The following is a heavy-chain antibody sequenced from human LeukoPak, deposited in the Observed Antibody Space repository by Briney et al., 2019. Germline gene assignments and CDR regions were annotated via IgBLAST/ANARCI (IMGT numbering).Heavy chain of an antibody. Sequence: GGSLRLSCGASGFIFTDYWVDWVRQAPGKGLEWVANMKQDGSERNYLESVKGRFTISRDNSKNTLYLQMNSLRAEDTAVYYCARDSPDLLAAAGTFDYWGQGTLVTVSS. J-gene: IGHJ4*02. V-gene: IGHV3-7*01. CDR1: GFIFTDYW. CDR3: ARDSPDLLAAAGTFDY. CDR2: MKQDGSER. D-gene: IGHD6-13*01.